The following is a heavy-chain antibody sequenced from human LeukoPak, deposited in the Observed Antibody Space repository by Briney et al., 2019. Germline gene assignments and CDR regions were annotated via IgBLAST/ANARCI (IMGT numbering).Heavy chain of an antibody. CDR1: GFTFSSYS. V-gene: IGHV3-21*01. D-gene: IGHD3-22*01. CDR3: ARGLELWSSGSYTEYYYYYYGMDV. J-gene: IGHJ6*02. CDR2: ISSSSSYI. Sequence: GGSLRLSCAASGFTFSSYSMNWVRQAPGKGLEWVSSISSSSSYIYYADSVKGRFTISRDNAKNSLYLQMNSLRAEDTAVYYCARGLELWSSGSYTEYYYYYYGMDVWGQGTTVTVSS.